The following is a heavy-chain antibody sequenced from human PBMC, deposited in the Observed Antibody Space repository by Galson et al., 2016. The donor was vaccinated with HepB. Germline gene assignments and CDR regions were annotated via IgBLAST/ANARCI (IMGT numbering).Heavy chain of an antibody. D-gene: IGHD3-16*01. CDR2: IYYSGST. J-gene: IGHJ3*02. V-gene: IGHV4-59*08. CDR3: ARRPYGDAFDI. CDR1: RGSISGYY. Sequence: ETLSLTCTVSRGSISGYYWNWIRQPPGKGLGWIGYIYYSGSTNYNPSLKSRVTISVDTSKNQFSLKLSSVTAADTAVYYCARRPYGDAFDIWGQGTVVTVSS.